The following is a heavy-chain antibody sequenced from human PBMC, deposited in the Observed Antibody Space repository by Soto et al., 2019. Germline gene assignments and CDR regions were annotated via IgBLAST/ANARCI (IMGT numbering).Heavy chain of an antibody. CDR3: ARVSGRNRSWRDAFDI. D-gene: IGHD6-13*01. V-gene: IGHV1-46*03. CDR2: INPGGGVT. CDR1: GYNFFKYP. J-gene: IGHJ3*02. Sequence: QVQLVQSGAEVKKPGASVKVSCKASGYNFFKYPMHWVRQAPGQGLEWMGIINPGGGVTNYAQKFQGRLTLTRDAPTTTVHMELSSLMSEDTAIYYCARVSGRNRSWRDAFDIWGQGTRVTVSS.